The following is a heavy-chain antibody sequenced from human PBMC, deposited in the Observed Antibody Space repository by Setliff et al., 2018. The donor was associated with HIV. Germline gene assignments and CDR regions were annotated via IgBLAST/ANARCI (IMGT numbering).Heavy chain of an antibody. Sequence: SETLSLTCSVSGGSISSHYWSWIRQPPGKGLEWIGYIYYSGSTNYNPSLKSRVTISVDTSKNQFSLNLTSVTAAETAVYYCARGGAFWSGYYGFDYWGQGTLVTVSS. CDR2: IYYSGST. V-gene: IGHV4-59*11. CDR3: ARGGAFWSGYYGFDY. J-gene: IGHJ4*02. D-gene: IGHD3-3*01. CDR1: GGSISSHY.